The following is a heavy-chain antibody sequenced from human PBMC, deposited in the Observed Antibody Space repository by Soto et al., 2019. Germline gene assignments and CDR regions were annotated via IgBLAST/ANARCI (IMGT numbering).Heavy chain of an antibody. J-gene: IGHJ4*02. D-gene: IGHD2-2*01. CDR1: GFTFISYA. CDR3: ANGGVVPAAILTALDY. CDR2: MSYDGSNR. V-gene: IGHV3-30*14. Sequence: GSLRLSCAASGFTFISYAMHWVRQAPGKGLEWVAAMSYDGSNRYYADSVKGRFIISRDNSKNTLYLQMNSLRAEDTAVYYCANGGVVPAAILTALDYWGQGTLVTVSS.